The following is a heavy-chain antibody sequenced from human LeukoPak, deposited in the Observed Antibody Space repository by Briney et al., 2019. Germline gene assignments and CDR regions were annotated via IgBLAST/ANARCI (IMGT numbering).Heavy chain of an antibody. D-gene: IGHD1-26*01. Sequence: GGSLRLSCAASGFTFSDYYMSWIRQAPGKGLEWVAVIWHDGSNKYYTDSVKGRFTISRDNSRNTLYLQMNSLRVEDTAVYYCARDGGSYSVDSWGQGTLVTVSS. V-gene: IGHV3-33*08. CDR2: IWHDGSNK. CDR1: GFTFSDYY. J-gene: IGHJ4*02. CDR3: ARDGGSYSVDS.